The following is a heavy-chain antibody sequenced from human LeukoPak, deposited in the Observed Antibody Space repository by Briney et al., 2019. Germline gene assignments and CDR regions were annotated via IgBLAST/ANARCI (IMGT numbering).Heavy chain of an antibody. CDR2: INPNSGGT. V-gene: IGHV1-2*02. J-gene: IGHJ4*02. CDR1: GYTFTAYY. Sequence: ASVKVSCTASGYTFTAYYIHWVRQAPGQGREGRGWINPNSGGTKSAQRIQGRVTMTRDTSISTAYMELSSLRSDDTAMYYCARGAYYYDSSGLFDHWGQGTLVTVSS. D-gene: IGHD3-22*01. CDR3: ARGAYYYDSSGLFDH.